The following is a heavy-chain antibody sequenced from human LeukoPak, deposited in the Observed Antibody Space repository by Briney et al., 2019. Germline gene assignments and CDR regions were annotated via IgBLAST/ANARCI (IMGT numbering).Heavy chain of an antibody. V-gene: IGHV4-59*12. Sequence: SETLSLTCTVSGGSISSYYWSWIRQPPGKGLEWIGYIYYSGSTNYNPSLKSRVTISVDTSKNQFSLKLSSVTAADTAVYYCARDPGDRGYYYYGMDVWGQGTTVTVSS. CDR3: ARDPGDRGYYYYGMDV. CDR1: GGSISSYY. J-gene: IGHJ6*02. CDR2: IYYSGST. D-gene: IGHD2-21*02.